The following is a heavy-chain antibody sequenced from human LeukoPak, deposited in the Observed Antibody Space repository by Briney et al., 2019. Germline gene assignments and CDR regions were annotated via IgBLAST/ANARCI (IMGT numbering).Heavy chain of an antibody. CDR1: GGSISSDY. V-gene: IGHV4-59*08. CDR2: IYSSGDS. J-gene: IGHJ4*02. Sequence: PSETLSLTCTVSGGSISSDYWSWIRQPPGKGLEWIGYIYSSGDSNYNPSLKSRVTISLDTSKSQVSLKLSSVTAADTAVFYCARHRFASPFDSWGRGTLVTVSS. D-gene: IGHD2-21*01. CDR3: ARHRFASPFDS.